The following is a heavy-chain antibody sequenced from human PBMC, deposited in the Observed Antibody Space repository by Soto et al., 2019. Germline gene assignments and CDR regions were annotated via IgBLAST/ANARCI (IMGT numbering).Heavy chain of an antibody. J-gene: IGHJ4*02. CDR3: ARNGGRGGDFAY. V-gene: IGHV3-74*01. Sequence: PGGSLRLSCAASGFTFSSYAMSWVRQAPGKGLVWVSRIKRDGSSISYADSVKGRVTISRDNAKNTLYLQMNSLRAEDTAVYYCARNGGRGGDFAYWGQGTLVTVSS. CDR1: GFTFSSYA. CDR2: IKRDGSSI. D-gene: IGHD3-10*01.